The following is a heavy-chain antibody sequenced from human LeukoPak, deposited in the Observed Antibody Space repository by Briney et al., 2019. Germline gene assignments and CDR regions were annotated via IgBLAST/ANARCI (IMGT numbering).Heavy chain of an antibody. CDR3: AKDALSFGELSPLHY. V-gene: IGHV3-23*01. J-gene: IGHJ4*02. CDR2: LSGTGFST. CDR1: GFTFSSYG. Sequence: GGTLRLSCAASGFTFSSYGMSWVRQAPGKGLEWVSGLSGTGFSTYYADSVKGRFTISRDNSKNTLYLQTNSLRAEDTAVYYCAKDALSFGELSPLHYWGQGTLVTVSS. D-gene: IGHD3-10*01.